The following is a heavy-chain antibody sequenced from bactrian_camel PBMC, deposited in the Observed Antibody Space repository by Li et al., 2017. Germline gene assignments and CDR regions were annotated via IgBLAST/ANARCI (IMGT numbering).Heavy chain of an antibody. CDR3: AADRFCTDTYNS. Sequence: DVQLVESGGGSVQAGESLKLSCAASGVTASGYCMGWFRQAPGKERDWVATDNGVGTTYYGDSVKGRFAISRDNAKNTAYLQMNSLKPEDTAMYYCAADRFCTDTYNSWGQGTQVTVS. CDR2: TDNGVGTT. J-gene: IGHJ4*01. CDR1: GVTASGYC. V-gene: IGHV3S40*01. D-gene: IGHD6*01.